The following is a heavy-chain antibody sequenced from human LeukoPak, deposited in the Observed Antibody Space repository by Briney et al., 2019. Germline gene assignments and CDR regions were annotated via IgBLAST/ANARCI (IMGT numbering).Heavy chain of an antibody. CDR3: AKTDCTSSSCYTIDS. D-gene: IGHD2-2*02. CDR2: ISDSGGDT. Sequence: GGSLRLSCAASGFTFSYYAMSWVRQAPGRGLEWVSVISDSGGDTSYADSGKGRFTISRGNSKNTVYLQMSSLRAEDTAVYYCAKTDCTSSSCYTIDSWGQGTLVTVSS. CDR1: GFTFSYYA. V-gene: IGHV3-23*01. J-gene: IGHJ4*02.